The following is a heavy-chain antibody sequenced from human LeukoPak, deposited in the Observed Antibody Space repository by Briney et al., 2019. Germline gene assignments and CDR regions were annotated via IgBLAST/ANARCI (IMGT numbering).Heavy chain of an antibody. J-gene: IGHJ4*02. V-gene: IGHV4-30-2*01. Sequence: SQTLSLTCAVSGVSISSGGYSWSWIRQPPGKGLEWIGYIYHSGSTYYNPSLKSRVTISVDRSKNQFSLKLSSVTAADTAVYYCARGGDDYNPIDYWGQGTLVTVSS. D-gene: IGHD5-24*01. CDR1: GVSISSGGYS. CDR2: IYHSGST. CDR3: ARGGDDYNPIDY.